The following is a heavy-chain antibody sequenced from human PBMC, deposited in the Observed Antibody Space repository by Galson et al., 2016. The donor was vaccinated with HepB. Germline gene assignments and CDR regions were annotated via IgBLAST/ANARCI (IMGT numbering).Heavy chain of an antibody. CDR2: IYHTGST. V-gene: IGHV4-31*03. J-gene: IGHJ4*02. Sequence: LSLTRTVSGGAISNVNYFWSWIRQPPGEALKWIGYIYHTGSTYYSPSLKSRVTISVDTSKNQFSLNLSSVTAADTAVYYCARFAFLAARRDFDYWGQGTLVTVSS. CDR1: GGAISNVNYF. D-gene: IGHD6-6*01. CDR3: ARFAFLAARRDFDY.